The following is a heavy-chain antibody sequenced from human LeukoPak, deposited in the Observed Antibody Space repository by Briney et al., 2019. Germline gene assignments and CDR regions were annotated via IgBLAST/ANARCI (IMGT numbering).Heavy chain of an antibody. CDR3: ARGVRVRGVATDAFDI. V-gene: IGHV4-34*01. CDR1: GGSFSGYY. D-gene: IGHD3-10*01. J-gene: IGHJ3*02. CDR2: INHSGST. Sequence: SETLSLTCAVYGGSFSGYYWSWIRQPPGKGLGWIGEINHSGSTNYNPSLKSRVTISVDTSKNQFSLKLSSVTAADTAVYYCARGVRVRGVATDAFDIWGQGTMVTVSS.